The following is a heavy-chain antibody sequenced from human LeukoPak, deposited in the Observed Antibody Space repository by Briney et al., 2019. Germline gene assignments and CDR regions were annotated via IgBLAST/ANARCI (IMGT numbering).Heavy chain of an antibody. CDR3: AREPPTDAFDI. Sequence: VASVKVSCKASGYTFSDYIMHWVRQAPGQGLEWMGWINPNSGGTHSAQKFQGRVTMTRDTSISTAYMELSRLRSDDTAVYYCAREPPTDAFDIWGQGTMVTVSS. CDR1: GYTFSDYI. CDR2: INPNSGGT. J-gene: IGHJ3*02. V-gene: IGHV1-2*02.